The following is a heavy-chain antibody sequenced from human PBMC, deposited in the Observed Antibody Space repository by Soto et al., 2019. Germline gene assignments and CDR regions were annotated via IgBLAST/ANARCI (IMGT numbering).Heavy chain of an antibody. Sequence: QVQLQESGPGLVKPSQTLSLTCTVSGGSISSGGYYWSWIRQHPGKGLDWIGYIYYSGSTYYNPSLESRVTISVDTSKNQFSLKLSSVTAADTAVYYCARDTYDYGDYVHEVDAFDIWGQGTMVTVSS. V-gene: IGHV4-31*03. CDR2: IYYSGST. CDR1: GGSISSGGYY. D-gene: IGHD4-17*01. J-gene: IGHJ3*02. CDR3: ARDTYDYGDYVHEVDAFDI.